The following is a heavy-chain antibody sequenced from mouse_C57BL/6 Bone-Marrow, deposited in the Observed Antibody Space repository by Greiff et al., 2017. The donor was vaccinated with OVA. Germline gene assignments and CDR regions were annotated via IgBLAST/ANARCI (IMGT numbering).Heavy chain of an antibody. CDR1: GYSITSGYY. D-gene: IGHD2-4*01. J-gene: IGHJ1*03. Sequence: VQLKESGPGLVKPSQSLSLTCSVTGYSITSGYYWNWIRQFPGNKLEWMGYISYDGSNNYNPSLKNRISITRDTSKNQFFLKLNSVTTEDTATYYCARESYDYRWYFDVWGTGTTVTVSS. CDR3: ARESYDYRWYFDV. CDR2: ISYDGSN. V-gene: IGHV3-6*01.